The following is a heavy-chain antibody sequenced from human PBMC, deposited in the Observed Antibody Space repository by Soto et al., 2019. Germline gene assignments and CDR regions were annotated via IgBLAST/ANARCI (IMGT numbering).Heavy chain of an antibody. CDR1: GGFI. Sequence: SETLSLTCTVSGGFIWGWIRQSPDKGLEWIGYIYNSGRYNYNPSLESRLTISIDTSKNQFSLRLASVTAADTAVYYCARTLPNSHLFDSWSQGTLVTVSS. CDR3: ARTLPNSHLFDS. V-gene: IGHV4-59*01. D-gene: IGHD2-8*01. CDR2: IYNSGRY. J-gene: IGHJ4*01.